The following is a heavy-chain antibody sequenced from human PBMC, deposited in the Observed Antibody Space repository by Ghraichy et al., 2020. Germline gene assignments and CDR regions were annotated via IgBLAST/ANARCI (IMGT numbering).Heavy chain of an antibody. V-gene: IGHV4-59*01. CDR1: RGSISSYY. CDR2: IYYSGST. J-gene: IGHJ4*02. D-gene: IGHD5-12*01. CDR3: ARGQQFSGYGSFDY. Sequence: SETPPLTCSVSRGSISSYYWSWIRQPPGKGLEWIGYIYYSGSTNYNPSLKSRVTMSVDTSKNQFSLELSSVTAADTAVYYCARGQQFSGYGSFDYWGQGTLVTVSS.